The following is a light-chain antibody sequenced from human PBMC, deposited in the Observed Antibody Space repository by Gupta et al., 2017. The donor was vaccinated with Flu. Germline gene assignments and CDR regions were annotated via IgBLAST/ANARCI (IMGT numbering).Light chain of an antibody. CDR2: VNGDGGH. Sequence: QLVLTQSPSASASLGASVKLTCTLSSGHSNFTIAWHRQQPQKGPRYLMKVNGDGGHYKGDGIPDRFSGSASGAERYLTISSLQAEDEADYYCQTWGTGFHVFGPGTKVTVL. J-gene: IGLJ1*01. V-gene: IGLV4-69*01. CDR3: QTWGTGFHV. CDR1: SGHSNFT.